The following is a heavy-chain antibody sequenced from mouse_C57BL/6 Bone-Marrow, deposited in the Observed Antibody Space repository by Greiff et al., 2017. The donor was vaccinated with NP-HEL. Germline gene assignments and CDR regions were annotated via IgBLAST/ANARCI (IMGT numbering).Heavy chain of an antibody. CDR3: ARDQGYYFDD. D-gene: IGHD3-3*01. CDR2: ISDGGSYT. J-gene: IGHJ2*01. CDR1: GFTFSSYA. V-gene: IGHV5-4*01. Sequence: VQLKESGGGLVKPGGSLKLSCAASGFTFSSYAMSWVRQTPEKRLEWVATISDGGSYTYYPDNVKGRFTISRGNAKNNLYLQMSHLKSEDTAMYYCARDQGYYFDDWGKGTTLSVSS.